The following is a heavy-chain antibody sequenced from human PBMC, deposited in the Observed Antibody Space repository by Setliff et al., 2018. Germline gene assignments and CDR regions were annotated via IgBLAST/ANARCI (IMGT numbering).Heavy chain of an antibody. CDR2: VSTYNGDT. Sequence: ASVKVSCKASGYSFTSFGITWVRQAPGQGLEWMGWVSTYNGDTNYAQKFRGRVTFSADASTATAYMEVTSLRSEDTAVYYCATVNRGGYHSIYWYFAPWGRGTLVTVSS. D-gene: IGHD1-26*01. V-gene: IGHV1-18*01. CDR3: ATVNRGGYHSIYWYFAP. J-gene: IGHJ2*01. CDR1: GYSFTSFG.